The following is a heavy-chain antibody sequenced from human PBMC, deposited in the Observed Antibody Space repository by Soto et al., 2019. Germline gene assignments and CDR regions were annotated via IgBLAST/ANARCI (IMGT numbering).Heavy chain of an antibody. CDR3: TRDPFWSGYFGPGLGYFDY. V-gene: IGHV3-49*04. D-gene: IGHD3-3*01. J-gene: IGHJ4*02. Sequence: SGGSLRLSCTASGFTFGDYAMSWVRQAPGKGLEWVGFIRSKAYGGTTEYAASVKGRFTVSRDDSKSIGYLQMNSLKSEDTAVYYCTRDPFWSGYFGPGLGYFDYWGQGTLVTLSS. CDR1: GFTFGDYA. CDR2: IRSKAYGGTT.